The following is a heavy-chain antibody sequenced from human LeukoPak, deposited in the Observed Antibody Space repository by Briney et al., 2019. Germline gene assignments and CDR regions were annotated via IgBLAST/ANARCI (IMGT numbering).Heavy chain of an antibody. CDR3: AKESYNGFFDY. V-gene: IGHV3-23*01. J-gene: IGHJ4*02. Sequence: GGSLRLSCAASGFTFRNYGMSWVRQAPGKGLEWVSVVSDSGSSAYYADSVKGRFTISRDNSKNTLYLQMNSLRAEDTAVYYCAKESYNGFFDYWGQGTLVTVSS. CDR1: GFTFRNYG. CDR2: VSDSGSSA. D-gene: IGHD3-10*01.